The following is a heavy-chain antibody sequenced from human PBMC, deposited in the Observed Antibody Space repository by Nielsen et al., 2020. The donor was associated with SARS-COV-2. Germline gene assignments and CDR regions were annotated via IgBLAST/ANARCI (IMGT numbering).Heavy chain of an antibody. Sequence: ASVKVSCKASGYTFTGYYMHWVRQAPGQGLEWMGWINPNSGGTNYAQKFQGRVTMTRDTSISTAYMELSRLRSDDTAVYYCAKDSRYSSSWYRGSDYWGQGTLVTVSS. CDR2: INPNSGGT. CDR1: GYTFTGYY. V-gene: IGHV1-2*02. D-gene: IGHD6-13*01. J-gene: IGHJ4*02. CDR3: AKDSRYSSSWYRGSDY.